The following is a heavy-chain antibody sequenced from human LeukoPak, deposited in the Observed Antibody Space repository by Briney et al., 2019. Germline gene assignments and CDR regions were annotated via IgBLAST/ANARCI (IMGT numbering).Heavy chain of an antibody. CDR2: ISYDGSNK. D-gene: IGHD3-22*01. CDR1: GFTFSTYA. CDR3: AKAGDYYDSSGYYPDY. J-gene: IGHJ4*02. V-gene: IGHV3-30*04. Sequence: GGSLRLSCAASGFTFSTYAMHWVRQAPGKGLEWVAVISYDGSNKYYADSVKGRFTISRDNSKNTLYLQMNSLRAEDTAVYYCAKAGDYYDSSGYYPDYWGQGTLVTVSS.